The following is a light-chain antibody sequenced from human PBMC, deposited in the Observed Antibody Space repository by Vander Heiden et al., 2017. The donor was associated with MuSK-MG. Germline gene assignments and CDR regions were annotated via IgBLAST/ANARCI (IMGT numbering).Light chain of an antibody. V-gene: IGLV2-8*01. CDR3: SSYGGYNNLV. Sequence: QSALTQPPSASGSPGQSVTISCTGTSSDVGGYDYVSWYQQHPGKAPKLLISEVSKRPSGVPDCFSGSKSGNTASLTVSGLQAEDAADYYCSSYGGYNNLVFGGGTKLTVL. CDR2: EVS. J-gene: IGLJ2*01. CDR1: SSDVGGYDY.